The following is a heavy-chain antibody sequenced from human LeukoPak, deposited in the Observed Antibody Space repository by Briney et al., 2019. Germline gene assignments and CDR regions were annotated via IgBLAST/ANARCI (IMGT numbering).Heavy chain of an antibody. CDR1: GFTFSSYW. CDR2: INQDGSEK. CDR3: ARDGGYTYGIYYYYCMDV. V-gene: IGHV3-7*01. J-gene: IGHJ6*03. Sequence: PGGSLRLSCAVSGFTFSSYWMTWVRQAPGKGLEWVANINQDGSEKYYVDSVKGRFTISRDNAKNSLYLQMNSLRAEDTAVYYCARDGGYTYGIYYYYCMDVWGKGTTVTVSS. D-gene: IGHD5-18*01.